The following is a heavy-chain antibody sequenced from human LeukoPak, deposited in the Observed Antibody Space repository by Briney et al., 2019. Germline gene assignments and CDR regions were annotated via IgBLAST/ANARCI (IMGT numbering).Heavy chain of an antibody. CDR2: IYYSGST. J-gene: IGHJ3*02. D-gene: IGHD3-22*01. CDR1: GGSISSGGYY. CDR3: ARSPSNYYDSSGPI. Sequence: SETLSLTCTVSGGSISSGGYYWSWIRQHPGKGLEWIGYIYYSGSTYYNPSLKSRVTISVDTSKNQFSLKLSSVTAADTAVYYCARSPSNYYDSSGPIWGQGTMVTVSS. V-gene: IGHV4-31*03.